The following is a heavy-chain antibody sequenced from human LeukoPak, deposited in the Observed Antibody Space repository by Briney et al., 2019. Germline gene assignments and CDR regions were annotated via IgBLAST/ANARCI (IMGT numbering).Heavy chain of an antibody. J-gene: IGHJ6*03. Sequence: AGGSLRLSCAASGFTFSSYGMHWVRQAPGKGLEWVAFIRYDGSNKYYADSVKGRFTISRDNSKNTLYLQMNSLRAEDTAVYYCAKDHSYGVPAAIYYYYYMDVWGKGTTVTISS. D-gene: IGHD2-2*01. V-gene: IGHV3-30*02. CDR2: IRYDGSNK. CDR1: GFTFSSYG. CDR3: AKDHSYGVPAAIYYYYYMDV.